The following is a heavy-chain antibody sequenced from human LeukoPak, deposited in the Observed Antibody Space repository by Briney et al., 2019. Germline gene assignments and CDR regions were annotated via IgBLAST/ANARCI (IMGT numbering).Heavy chain of an antibody. Sequence: PSETLSLTCTVSGGSISSYYWSWIRQPPGKGLEWIGYIYYSGSTNYNPSLKSRVTISVDTSKNQFSLKLSSVTAADTAVYYCARGGGYSGYDWYDYWGQGAQVTVSS. CDR1: GGSISSYY. D-gene: IGHD5-12*01. CDR3: ARGGGYSGYDWYDY. J-gene: IGHJ4*02. V-gene: IGHV4-59*08. CDR2: IYYSGST.